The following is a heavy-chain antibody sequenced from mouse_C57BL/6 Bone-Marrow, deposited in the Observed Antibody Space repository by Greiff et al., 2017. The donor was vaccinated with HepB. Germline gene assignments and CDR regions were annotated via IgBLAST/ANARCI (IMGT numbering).Heavy chain of an antibody. CDR2: IHPNSGST. CDR3: ARRLFYYGSSSAY. D-gene: IGHD1-1*01. CDR1: GYTFTSYW. V-gene: IGHV1-64*01. Sequence: VQLQQPGAELVKPGASVKLSCKASGYTFTSYWMHWVKQRPGQGLEWIGMIHPNSGSTNYNEKFKSKATLTVDKSSSTAYMQLSSLTSEDSAVYYCARRLFYYGSSSAYWGQGTLVTVSA. J-gene: IGHJ3*01.